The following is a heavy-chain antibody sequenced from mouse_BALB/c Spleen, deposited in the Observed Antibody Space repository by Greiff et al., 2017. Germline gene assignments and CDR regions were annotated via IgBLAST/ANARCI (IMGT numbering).Heavy chain of an antibody. CDR1: GFNIKDTY. D-gene: IGHD1-2*01. CDR2: IDPANGNT. J-gene: IGHJ2*01. Sequence: EVKLMESGAELVKPGASVKLSCTASGFNIKDTYMHWVKQRPEQGLEWIGRIDPANGNTKYDPKFQGKATITADTSSNTASLQLSSLTSEDTAVYYCARSRTTALDYWGQGTTLTVSS. V-gene: IGHV14-3*02. CDR3: ARSRTTALDY.